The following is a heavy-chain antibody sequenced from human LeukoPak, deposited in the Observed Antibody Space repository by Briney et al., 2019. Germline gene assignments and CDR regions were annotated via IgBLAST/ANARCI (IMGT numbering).Heavy chain of an antibody. J-gene: IGHJ5*02. V-gene: IGHV4-39*07. CDR1: GGSISSNSYY. CDR3: ARITMIAANWFDP. CDR2: IYYSGST. Sequence: SETLFLTCTVSGGSISSNSYYWGWIRQPPGKGLDWIGSIYYSGSTYYNPSLKSRVTVSVDTSKNQFSLKLTSVTAADTAVYYCARITMIAANWFDPWGLGTLVTVSS. D-gene: IGHD3-22*01.